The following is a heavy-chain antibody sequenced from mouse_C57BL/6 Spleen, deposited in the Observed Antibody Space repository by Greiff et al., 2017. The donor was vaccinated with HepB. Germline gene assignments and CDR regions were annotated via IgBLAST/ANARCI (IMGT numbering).Heavy chain of an antibody. J-gene: IGHJ2*01. Sequence: QVQLQQSGAELVKPGASVKLSCKASGYTFTSYWMQWVKQRPGQGLEWIGEIDPSDSYTNYNQKFKGKATLTVDTSSSTAYMQLSSLTSEDSAVYYCARKAPLTAFDYWGQGTTLTVSS. V-gene: IGHV1-50*01. CDR1: GYTFTSYW. CDR3: ARKAPLTAFDY. CDR2: IDPSDSYT. D-gene: IGHD1-2*01.